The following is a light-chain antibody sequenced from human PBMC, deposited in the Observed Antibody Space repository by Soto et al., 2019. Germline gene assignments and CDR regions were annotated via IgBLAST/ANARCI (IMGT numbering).Light chain of an antibody. CDR2: KAS. CDR3: QQFAISTT. J-gene: IGKJ1*01. Sequence: DIQMTQSPSTLSASVGDRVSINCRASQSISAWLAWYQQRPGKAPRLLIYKASTLEIGVPSRFSGSGSGTDFTLTISSLQPDDFATYYCQQFAISTTFGQGTKV. V-gene: IGKV1-5*03. CDR1: QSISAW.